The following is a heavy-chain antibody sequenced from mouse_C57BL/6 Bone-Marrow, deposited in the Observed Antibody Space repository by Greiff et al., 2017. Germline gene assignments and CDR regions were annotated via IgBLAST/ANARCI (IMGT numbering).Heavy chain of an antibody. V-gene: IGHV1-55*01. D-gene: IGHD2-5*01. CDR3: ARPYYSNYWYFDV. CDR1: GYTFTSYW. CDR2: IYPGSGST. Sequence: QVQLQQPGAELVKPGASVKMSCKASGYTFTSYWITWVKQRPGQGLEWIGEIYPGSGSTNYNEKFKSKATLTVDTSSSTAYMQLSSLPSEDSAVYDGARPYYSNYWYFDVWGTGTTVTVSS. J-gene: IGHJ1*03.